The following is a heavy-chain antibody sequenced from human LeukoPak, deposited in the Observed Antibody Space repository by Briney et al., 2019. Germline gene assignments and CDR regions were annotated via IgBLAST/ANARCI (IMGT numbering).Heavy chain of an antibody. D-gene: IGHD2-15*01. V-gene: IGHV3-23*01. J-gene: IGHJ4*02. CDR1: GFTFSIYG. Sequence: GGSLRLSCAVSGFTFSIYGMGWVRQAPGKGLEWNSFISGSGGSTHYADSVKGRFTVSRDNSKNTLYLQMSSLSAEDTAVYYCAKGFCSGGSCLRPHYFDYWGQGALVTVSS. CDR2: ISGSGGST. CDR3: AKGFCSGGSCLRPHYFDY.